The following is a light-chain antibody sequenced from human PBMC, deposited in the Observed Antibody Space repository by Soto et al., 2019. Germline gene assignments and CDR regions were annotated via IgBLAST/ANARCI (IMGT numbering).Light chain of an antibody. CDR2: EVS. CDR1: SSDVGGYNY. CDR3: SSYTSSSTLL. V-gene: IGLV2-14*01. Sequence: QSVLTQPASVSGSPGQSITISCTGTSSDVGGYNYVSWYQQHPGTAPKLMIYEVSNRPSGVSNRFSGSKSGNTASLTISGLQAEDEADYYCSSYTSSSTLLFGTGTKLTVL. J-gene: IGLJ1*01.